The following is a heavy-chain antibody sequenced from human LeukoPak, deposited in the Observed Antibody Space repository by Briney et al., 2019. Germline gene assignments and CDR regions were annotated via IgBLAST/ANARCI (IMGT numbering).Heavy chain of an antibody. D-gene: IGHD3-16*02. J-gene: IGHJ4*02. Sequence: QPGGSLRLSCAASGFTFSSYSMNWVRQAPGKGLEWVSYMSRSSDTIYYADSVKGRFTISRDNAKNSLYLQMNSLRAEDTAVYYCARGGHYDYVWGRYRQKDGFDYWGQGTLVTVSS. V-gene: IGHV3-48*01. CDR1: GFTFSSYS. CDR2: MSRSSDTI. CDR3: ARGGHYDYVWGRYRQKDGFDY.